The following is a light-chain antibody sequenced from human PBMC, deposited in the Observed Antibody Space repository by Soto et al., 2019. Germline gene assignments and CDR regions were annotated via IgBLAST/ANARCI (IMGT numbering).Light chain of an antibody. V-gene: IGLV2-14*01. Sequence: QSVLTQPASVSGSPGQSITISCIGTSSDIGTYNFVSWYQQHPGKAPKLMIFEVSNRPSGVSNRFSGSKSGNTASLTISGLQADDEAEYYCNSFTTTSTRIVFGTGTKVTVL. CDR1: SSDIGTYNF. J-gene: IGLJ1*01. CDR2: EVS. CDR3: NSFTTTSTRIV.